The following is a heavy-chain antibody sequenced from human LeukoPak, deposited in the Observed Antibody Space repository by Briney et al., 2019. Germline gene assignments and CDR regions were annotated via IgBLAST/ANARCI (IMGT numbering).Heavy chain of an antibody. J-gene: IGHJ4*02. V-gene: IGHV3-7*04. CDR3: PRGGLKGVDY. D-gene: IGHD3-16*01. CDR2: IREDGSEK. CDR1: GFTFSSYA. Sequence: PGRSLRLSCAASGFTFSSYAMHWVRQAPGKGLEWVATIREDGSEKYYMDSVKGRFTISRDNAKNSLYLQMNSLRAEDTAVYYCPRGGLKGVDYWGQGTLVTVSS.